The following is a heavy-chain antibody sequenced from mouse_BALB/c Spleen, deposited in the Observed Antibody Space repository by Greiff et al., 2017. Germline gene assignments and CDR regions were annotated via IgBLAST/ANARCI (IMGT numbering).Heavy chain of an antibody. CDR2: ISTGGSYT. J-gene: IGHJ3*01. CDR1: GFTFSSYA. Sequence: EVQRVESGGGLVKPGGSLKLSCAASGFTFSSYAMSWVRQSPEKRLEWVAEISTGGSYTYYPDTVTGRVTITRDNAKNTPYLEMSSLRSEDTAMFDCASPYYYGSSWFAYWGQGTLVTVSA. CDR3: ASPYYYGSSWFAY. V-gene: IGHV5-9-4*01. D-gene: IGHD1-1*01.